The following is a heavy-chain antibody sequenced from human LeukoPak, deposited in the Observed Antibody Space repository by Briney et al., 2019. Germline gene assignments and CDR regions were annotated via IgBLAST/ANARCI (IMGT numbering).Heavy chain of an antibody. V-gene: IGHV4-31*03. Sequence: PSQSLSLTCTVSGASVSSGGDYWTWLRQHPGKGLEWIGYMYYSGSTYYNPSLKSRVTISVDTSKNQFSLKLSSVTAADTAVYYCARDLYAGYYYDSSGPLYDWGQGTLVTVSS. D-gene: IGHD3-22*01. J-gene: IGHJ4*02. CDR2: MYYSGST. CDR1: GASVSSGGDY. CDR3: ARDLYAGYYYDSSGPLYD.